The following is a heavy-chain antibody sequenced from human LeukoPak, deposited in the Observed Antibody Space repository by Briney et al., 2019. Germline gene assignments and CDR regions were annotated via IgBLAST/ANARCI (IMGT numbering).Heavy chain of an antibody. Sequence: PGGSLRLSCAASGFTFSNYGMHWVRQAPGKGLEWVALIQYVGSNKYYADSVKGRFTISRDNSKNTLYLQMNSLRAEDTAVYYCARDQSSSSWYVSIGYWGQGTLVTVSS. CDR1: GFTFSNYG. V-gene: IGHV3-30*02. CDR3: ARDQSSSSWYVSIGY. D-gene: IGHD6-13*01. J-gene: IGHJ4*02. CDR2: IQYVGSNK.